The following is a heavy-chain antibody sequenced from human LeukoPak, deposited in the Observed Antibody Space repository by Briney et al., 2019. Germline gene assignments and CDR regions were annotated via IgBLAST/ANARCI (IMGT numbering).Heavy chain of an antibody. J-gene: IGHJ6*03. V-gene: IGHV3-74*01. CDR3: ARVATPNYMDV. D-gene: IGHD2-15*01. CDR2: INTDGSST. CDR1: GFTFSSYW. Sequence: PGGSLRLSCAASGFTFSSYWMHWVRQAPGKGLVWVSRINTDGSSTSYADSVKGRFTISRDNAKTTLYLQMNSLRAEDTAVYYCARVATPNYMDVWGKGTTVTVSS.